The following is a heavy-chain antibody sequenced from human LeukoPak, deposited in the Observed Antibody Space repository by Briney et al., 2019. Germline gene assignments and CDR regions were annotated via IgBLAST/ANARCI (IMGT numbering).Heavy chain of an antibody. J-gene: IGHJ4*02. D-gene: IGHD6-19*01. V-gene: IGHV3-23*01. Sequence: QPGGSLRLSCAASGFTFSSYAMSWVRQAPGKGLQWVSAISGSGGSTYYADSVKGRFTISRDNSKNTLYLQMNSLRAEDTAVYYCAKAVAGPSSYFDYWGQGTLGTVSS. CDR3: AKAVAGPSSYFDY. CDR1: GFTFSSYA. CDR2: ISGSGGST.